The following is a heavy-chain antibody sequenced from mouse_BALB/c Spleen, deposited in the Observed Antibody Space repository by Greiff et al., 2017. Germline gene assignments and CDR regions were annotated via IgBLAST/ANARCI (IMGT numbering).Heavy chain of an antibody. Sequence: EVQLQQSGGGLVQPGGSMKLSCVASGFTFSNYWMNWVRQSPEKGLEWVAEIRLKSNNYATHYAESVKGRFTISRDDSKSSVYLQMNNLRAEDTGIYYCTSLLTLDYWGQGTTLTVSS. CDR2: IRLKSNNYAT. CDR3: TSLLTLDY. CDR1: GFTFSNYW. V-gene: IGHV6-6*02. D-gene: IGHD4-1*01. J-gene: IGHJ2*01.